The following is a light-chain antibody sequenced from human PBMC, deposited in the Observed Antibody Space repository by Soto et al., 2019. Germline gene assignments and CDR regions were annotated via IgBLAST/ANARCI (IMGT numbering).Light chain of an antibody. V-gene: IGLV2-23*01. CDR1: SSDVGSYNL. CDR2: EGT. J-gene: IGLJ1*01. CDR3: YSYAGENLYV. Sequence: QSVLTQPASVSASPGQSITIPCTGTSSDVGSYNLVSWFQQHPSKVPKLLIYEGTKRPSGLSDRFSGSKSGNTASLTISGPQAEDEADYYCYSYAGENLYVFGTGTKVTVL.